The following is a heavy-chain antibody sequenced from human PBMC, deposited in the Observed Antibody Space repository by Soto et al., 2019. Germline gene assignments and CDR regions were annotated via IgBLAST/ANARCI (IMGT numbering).Heavy chain of an antibody. V-gene: IGHV5-51*01. J-gene: IGHJ6*02. D-gene: IGHD5-12*01. Sequence: GESLKISCKGSGYSFTSYWNGWVRQMPGKSLEWMGIIYPGDSDTRYSPSFQGQVTISADKSISTAYLQWSSLKASDTAMYYCTIESSGYYFYYYYGMYVWGQGTTVTVSS. CDR3: TIESSGYYFYYYYGMYV. CDR2: IYPGDSDT. CDR1: GYSFTSYW.